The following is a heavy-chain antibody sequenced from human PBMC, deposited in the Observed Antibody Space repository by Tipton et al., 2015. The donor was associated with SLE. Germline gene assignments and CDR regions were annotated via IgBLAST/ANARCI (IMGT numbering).Heavy chain of an antibody. CDR2: IYPGDSDT. CDR1: GYSFTNYW. Sequence: QSGAEVKKPGESLRISCKGSGYSFTNYWIAWVRQMPGKGLEWMGIIYPGDSDTRYSPSSQGQVTISADKSISAAYLQWSSLKASDTAVYYCARMDGSLGPFDYWGQGTLVTVSA. J-gene: IGHJ4*02. D-gene: IGHD5-24*01. CDR3: ARMDGSLGPFDY. V-gene: IGHV5-51*03.